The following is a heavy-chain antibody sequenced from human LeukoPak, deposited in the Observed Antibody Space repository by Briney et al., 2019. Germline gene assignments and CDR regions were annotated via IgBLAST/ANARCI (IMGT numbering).Heavy chain of an antibody. D-gene: IGHD2-2*02. J-gene: IGHJ6*02. CDR2: IYHSGST. CDR1: GGSISGGGYS. Sequence: SQTLSLTCAVSGGSISGGGYSWSWIRQPPGKGLEWIGYIYHSGSTYYNPTLKSRVTISVDRSKNQFSLKLSSVTSADTAVYYCARGPFCSSTSCYSAAEGYYYGMDVWGQGTTVTVSS. CDR3: ARGPFCSSTSCYSAAEGYYYGMDV. V-gene: IGHV4-30-2*01.